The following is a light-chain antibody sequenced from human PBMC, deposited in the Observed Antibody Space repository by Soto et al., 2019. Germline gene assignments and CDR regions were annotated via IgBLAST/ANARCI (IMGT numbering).Light chain of an antibody. J-gene: IGLJ1*01. CDR2: GNN. V-gene: IGLV1-40*01. CDR1: SSNIGAGYD. CDR3: QSYDNSLSGPYV. Sequence: QSVLTQPPSVSGAPGQRVTSSCTGSSSNIGAGYDVHWYQQLPGTAPKLLISGNNNRPSGVPDRFSASKSGVSASLAITGLQAEDEADYYCQSYDNSLSGPYVFGAGTKVTVL.